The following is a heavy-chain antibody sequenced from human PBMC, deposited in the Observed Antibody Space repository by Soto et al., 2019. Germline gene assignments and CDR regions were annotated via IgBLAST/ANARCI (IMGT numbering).Heavy chain of an antibody. CDR3: ARGGHVVVVTAALDY. V-gene: IGHV1-46*01. CDR2: VNPSGGHT. D-gene: IGHD2-21*02. J-gene: IGHJ4*02. Sequence: QVQLMQSGAEVKKPGASVKVSCKASGDTFTDYYIHWVRQAPGQGLEWMGTVNPSGGHTTYAQHFLGRVTXPXXXTXRTLYIELTSLTSDDTAIYYCARGGHVVVVTAALDYWGQGTLVTVSS. CDR1: GDTFTDYY.